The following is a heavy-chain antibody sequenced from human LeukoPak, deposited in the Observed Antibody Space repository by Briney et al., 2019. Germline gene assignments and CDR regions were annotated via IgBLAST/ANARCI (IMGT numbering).Heavy chain of an antibody. V-gene: IGHV3-23*01. CDR3: AKDRLLWFGELLDYFDY. Sequence: GGSLRLSCAASGFTFSSYAMSWVRQAPGKGLEWVSAISGSGGSTYYADSVKGRFTISRDNSKNTLYLQMNSLRAEDTAVYYCAKDRLLWFGELLDYFDYWGQGTLVTVSS. CDR2: ISGSGGST. J-gene: IGHJ4*02. D-gene: IGHD3-10*01. CDR1: GFTFSSYA.